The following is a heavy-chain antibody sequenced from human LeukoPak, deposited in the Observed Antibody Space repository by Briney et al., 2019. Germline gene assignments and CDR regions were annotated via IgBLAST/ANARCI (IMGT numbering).Heavy chain of an antibody. Sequence: GGSLRLSCAASGFTFSTCWMSWVRQAPGKGLEWVANIKQDGGEKYYVDSEQGRFTISRDNAKSSLYLQMNSLRAEDTAVYYCARHDYGDYVWENGFDPWGQGTLVTVSS. CDR1: GFTFSTCW. J-gene: IGHJ5*02. CDR3: ARHDYGDYVWENGFDP. V-gene: IGHV3-7*01. D-gene: IGHD4-17*01. CDR2: IKQDGGEK.